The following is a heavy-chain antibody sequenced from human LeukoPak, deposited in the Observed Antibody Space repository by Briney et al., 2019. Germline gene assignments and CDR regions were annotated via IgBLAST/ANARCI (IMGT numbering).Heavy chain of an antibody. V-gene: IGHV4-34*01. D-gene: IGHD3-22*01. Sequence: SETLSLTCAVYGGSFSGYYWSWIRQPPGKGLEWIGEINHSGSTNYNPSLKSRVTISVDTSKNQFSLKLSSVTAADTAVYYCATPSSGYKIDALDVWGQGTVDAVSS. CDR3: ATPSSGYKIDALDV. CDR1: GGSFSGYY. J-gene: IGHJ3*01. CDR2: INHSGST.